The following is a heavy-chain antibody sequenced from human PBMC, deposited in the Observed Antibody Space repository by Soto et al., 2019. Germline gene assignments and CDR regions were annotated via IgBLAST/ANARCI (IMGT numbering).Heavy chain of an antibody. V-gene: IGHV1-69*01. CDR1: GGTFSSYA. J-gene: IGHJ4*02. Sequence: QVQLVQSGAEVKKPGSSVKVSCKASGGTFSSYAISWVRQAPGQGLEWMGGIIPIFGTANYAQKFQGRVTITADESTSTAYMALSSLRSEDTAVYYCARLPSPDSDILTGTDYWGQGTLVTVSS. CDR2: IIPIFGTA. D-gene: IGHD3-9*01. CDR3: ARLPSPDSDILTGTDY.